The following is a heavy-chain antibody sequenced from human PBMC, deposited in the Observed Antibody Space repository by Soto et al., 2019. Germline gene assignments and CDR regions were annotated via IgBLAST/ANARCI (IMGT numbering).Heavy chain of an antibody. J-gene: IGHJ4*02. Sequence: PGGSLRLSCAASGFTFDDYTMHWVRQAPGKGLEWVSVISGSGGSTYYADSVKGRFTISRDNTKNTLYLQMNSLRAEDTAVYYCAKATLDIVVVPAAMLYFDYWGQGTLVTVS. CDR2: ISGSGGST. V-gene: IGHV3-23*01. CDR1: GFTFDDYT. CDR3: AKATLDIVVVPAAMLYFDY. D-gene: IGHD2-2*01.